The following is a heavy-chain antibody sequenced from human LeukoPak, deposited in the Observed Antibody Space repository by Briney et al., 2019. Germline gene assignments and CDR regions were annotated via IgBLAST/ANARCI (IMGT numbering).Heavy chain of an antibody. CDR1: GFTLSSYA. Sequence: GGSLRLSCAASGFTLSSYAMSWVRQAPGKGLEWVSGISGSGGSTYYADSVKGRFTIFKDNSKNILYLRMNSLRAEDTAVYHCANGWTPDYWGRGTLVTVSS. J-gene: IGHJ4*02. CDR2: ISGSGGST. CDR3: ANGWTPDY. D-gene: IGHD2-15*01. V-gene: IGHV3-23*01.